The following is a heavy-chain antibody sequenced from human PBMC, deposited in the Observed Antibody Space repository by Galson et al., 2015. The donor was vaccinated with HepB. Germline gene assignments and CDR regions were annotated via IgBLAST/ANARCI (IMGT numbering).Heavy chain of an antibody. Sequence: SLRLSCAASGFTFSSYGMHWVRQAPGKGLEWVAVISYDGSKKYYADSVKGRFTISRDNSKNTLYLQMNSLRVEDTAVYYCAKDHRLDPWGQGTLVTVSS. CDR2: ISYDGSKK. V-gene: IGHV3-30*18. CDR3: AKDHRLDP. J-gene: IGHJ5*02. CDR1: GFTFSSYG. D-gene: IGHD3-16*01.